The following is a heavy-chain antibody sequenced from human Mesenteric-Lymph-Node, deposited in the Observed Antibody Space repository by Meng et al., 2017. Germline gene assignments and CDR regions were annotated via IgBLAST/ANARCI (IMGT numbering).Heavy chain of an antibody. V-gene: IGHV3-33*01. CDR1: GFTFSSYG. CDR3: ARAGRTQQELGDY. D-gene: IGHD6-13*01. J-gene: IGHJ4*02. Sequence: GESLKISCAASGFTFSSYGMHWVRQAPGKGLEWVAVIWYDGSNKYYADSVKGRFTISRDNSKNTLYLQMNSLRAEDTAVYYCARAGRTQQELGDYWGQGTLVTVSS. CDR2: IWYDGSNK.